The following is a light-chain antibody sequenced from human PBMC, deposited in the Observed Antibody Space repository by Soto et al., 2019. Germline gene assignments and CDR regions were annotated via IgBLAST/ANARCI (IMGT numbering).Light chain of an antibody. CDR2: AAS. CDR1: QGISNY. CDR3: QKYNSALET. Sequence: DIQMTQSPSSLSASVGDRVTITCRASQGISNYLAGYKQKPGKVTNLLIYAASTLQSGVPSQFSGSGSGTDFTLTISSLQPEDVATYYCQKYNSALETFGGGTKVEIK. J-gene: IGKJ4*01. V-gene: IGKV1-27*01.